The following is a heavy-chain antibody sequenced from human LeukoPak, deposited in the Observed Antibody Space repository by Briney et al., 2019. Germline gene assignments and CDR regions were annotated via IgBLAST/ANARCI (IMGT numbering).Heavy chain of an antibody. D-gene: IGHD2-15*01. Sequence: GGSLRLSCAASGFTFSSYSMNWVRQAPGKGLEWASYISSSSSTIYYADSVKGRFTISRDNAKNSLYLQMNSLRAEDTAVYYCARGYCSGGSCYQMDVWGQGTTVTVSS. CDR2: ISSSSSTI. CDR1: GFTFSSYS. J-gene: IGHJ6*02. CDR3: ARGYCSGGSCYQMDV. V-gene: IGHV3-48*01.